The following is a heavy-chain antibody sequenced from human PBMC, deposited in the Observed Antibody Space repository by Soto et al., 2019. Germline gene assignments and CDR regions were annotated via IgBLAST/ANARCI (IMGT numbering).Heavy chain of an antibody. CDR1: GYTLNTYG. CDR2: ISANNDHT. J-gene: IGHJ4*02. V-gene: IGHV1-18*01. CDR3: ARGTYFDY. Sequence: QVQLVQSGAEVKKPGASVKVSCKASGYTLNTYGIIWVRQAPGQGLEWMGWISANNDHTKDPQKLQGRVTMTTDTSTSTAYMELRSLPSDETAVYYCARGTYFDYWGQGTLVTVSS.